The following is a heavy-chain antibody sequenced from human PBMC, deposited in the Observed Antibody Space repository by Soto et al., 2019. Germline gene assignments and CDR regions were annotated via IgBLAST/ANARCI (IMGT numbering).Heavy chain of an antibody. J-gene: IGHJ6*02. V-gene: IGHV3-30*18. Sequence: PGGSLRLSXAASGFTFSAYGMHWVRQAPGKGLEWVAVISYDGSNKYYADSVKGRFTISRDNSKNTLYLQMNSLRAEDTAVYFCAKVTFSGDYYYSYGLDVWGQGTTVTVSS. D-gene: IGHD1-26*01. CDR1: GFTFSAYG. CDR3: AKVTFSGDYYYSYGLDV. CDR2: ISYDGSNK.